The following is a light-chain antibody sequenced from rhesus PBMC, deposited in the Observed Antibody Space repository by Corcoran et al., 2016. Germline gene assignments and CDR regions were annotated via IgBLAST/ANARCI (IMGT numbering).Light chain of an antibody. CDR3: QPYSNWNS. V-gene: IGKV3-42*02. J-gene: IGKJ2*01. CDR1: QSVGSN. CDR2: DAS. Sequence: ETVVTQSPATLSLSPGERATLSCRASQSVGSNLAWYQQKPGQAPKLLIYDASRRATGIPDRFSGSGSGTEFTLTLSSLEPEDFGVYYCQPYSNWNSFGQGTKVEIK.